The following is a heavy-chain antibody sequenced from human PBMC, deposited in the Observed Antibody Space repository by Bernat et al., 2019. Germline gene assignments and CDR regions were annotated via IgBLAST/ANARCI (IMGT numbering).Heavy chain of an antibody. D-gene: IGHD1-26*01. CDR1: GGTFSSYA. J-gene: IGHJ4*02. CDR3: ASATPEGVGSYSLDY. Sequence: QVQLVQSGAEVKKPGSSVKVSCKASGGTFSSYAISWVRQAPGQGPEWMGRVIPILGIANYAQKFQGSVTMTADKATSTACMGLSSLRSEDTAVYYCASATPEGVGSYSLDYWGQGTLVTVSS. V-gene: IGHV1-69*04. CDR2: VIPILGIA.